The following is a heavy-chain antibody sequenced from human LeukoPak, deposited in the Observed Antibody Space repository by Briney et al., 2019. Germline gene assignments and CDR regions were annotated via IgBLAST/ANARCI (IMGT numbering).Heavy chain of an antibody. CDR3: ARDHCSSTSCYAQPAPSDY. D-gene: IGHD2-2*01. J-gene: IGHJ4*02. Sequence: VQPGRSLRLSCAASGFTFSSCGMHWVRQAPGKGLEWVAVIWYDGSNKYYADSVKGRFTISRDNSKNTLYLQMNSLRAEDTAVYYCARDHCSSTSCYAQPAPSDYWGQGTLVTVSS. CDR1: GFTFSSCG. V-gene: IGHV3-33*01. CDR2: IWYDGSNK.